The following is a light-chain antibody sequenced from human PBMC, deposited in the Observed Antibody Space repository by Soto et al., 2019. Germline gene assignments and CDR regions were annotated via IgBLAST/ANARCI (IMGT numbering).Light chain of an antibody. CDR2: EVS. CDR3: ASYTSSSTVV. Sequence: QSALTQPASVSGSPGQSITISCTGTSSDVGGYNYVSWYQQHPGKAPKLMIYEVSNRPSGVSHRFSGSKSGNTASLTISGRQDEDEADYYCASYTSSSTVVFGGGTKLTVL. J-gene: IGLJ2*01. CDR1: SSDVGGYNY. V-gene: IGLV2-14*01.